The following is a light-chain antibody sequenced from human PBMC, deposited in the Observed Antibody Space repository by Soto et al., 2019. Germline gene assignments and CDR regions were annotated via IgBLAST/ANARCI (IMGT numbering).Light chain of an antibody. J-gene: IGKJ1*01. CDR1: LSVSSN. CDR2: GAF. CDR3: QQYNDWPLT. Sequence: EIVMTQSPATLSVSPGEGVTLSCRASLSVSSNLAWYQQKPGQAPSLLIYGAFTRATGIPARFSGTGSGTEFTLTISSLQSEDFALYYCQQYNDWPLTFGQGTKVDIK. V-gene: IGKV3-15*01.